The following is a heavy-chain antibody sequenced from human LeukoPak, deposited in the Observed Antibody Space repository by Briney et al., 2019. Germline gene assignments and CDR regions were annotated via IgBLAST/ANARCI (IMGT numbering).Heavy chain of an antibody. CDR2: ISGYNGNT. J-gene: IGHJ6*02. CDR1: GYTFNDYG. D-gene: IGHD2-21*02. Sequence: ASVKVSCKTSGYTFNDYGINWVRQAPGQGLEWVGWISGYNGNTNYAQKFQGRTTMTIDTPTSTGYMELRSLTSDDTAVFYCARYGGGDTWYAHFGMDAWGRGTTVTVSS. CDR3: ARYGGGDTWYAHFGMDA. V-gene: IGHV1-18*01.